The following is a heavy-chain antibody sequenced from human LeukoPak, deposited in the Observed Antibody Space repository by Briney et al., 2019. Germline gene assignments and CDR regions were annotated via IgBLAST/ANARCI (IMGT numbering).Heavy chain of an antibody. D-gene: IGHD6-13*01. Sequence: GGSLRLSCSASGFTFSSYAMHWVRQAPGKGLEYVSAISSNGGSTYYADSVKGRFTISRDNSKNTLYLQMSSLRAEDTAVHYCVKDWSIYSSSFIYYFDYWGQGTLVTVSS. V-gene: IGHV3-64D*06. CDR2: ISSNGGST. CDR3: VKDWSIYSSSFIYYFDY. J-gene: IGHJ4*02. CDR1: GFTFSSYA.